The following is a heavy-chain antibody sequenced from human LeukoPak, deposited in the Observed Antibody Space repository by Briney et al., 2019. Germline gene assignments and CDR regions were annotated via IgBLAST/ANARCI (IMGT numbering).Heavy chain of an antibody. CDR2: ISSSGSTI. V-gene: IGHV3-48*03. D-gene: IGHD2-15*01. CDR3: ARDLCGSHCCSFDY. Sequence: GGSLRLSCAASGFTFSTYEMNWVRQAPGKGLEWVSHISSSGSTIYYADSVKGRFTISRDNAKNSLYTQMNSLRAEDTAVYYCARDLCGSHCCSFDYWGQGTLVTVSS. CDR1: GFTFSTYE. J-gene: IGHJ4*02.